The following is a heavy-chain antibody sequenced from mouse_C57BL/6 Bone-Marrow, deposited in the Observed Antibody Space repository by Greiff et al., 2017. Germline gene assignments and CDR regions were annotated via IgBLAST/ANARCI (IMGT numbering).Heavy chain of an antibody. CDR2: INYDGSST. CDR3: ARDPHDGRMDY. J-gene: IGHJ4*01. V-gene: IGHV5-16*01. Sequence: EVQLVESEGGLVQPGSSMKLSCTASGFTFSDYYMAWVRQVPEKGLEWVANINYDGSSTYYLDSLKSRFIISRDNAKNILYLQMSSLNSEDTATYYCARDPHDGRMDYWGQGTSVTVSS. CDR1: GFTFSDYY. D-gene: IGHD1-2*01.